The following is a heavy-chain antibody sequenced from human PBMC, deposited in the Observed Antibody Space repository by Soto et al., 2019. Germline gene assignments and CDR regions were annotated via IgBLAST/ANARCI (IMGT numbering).Heavy chain of an antibody. V-gene: IGHV4-39*01. CDR1: GGPISSTIYY. CDR2: IYYSGRT. Sequence: SETLSLTCTVSGGPISSTIYYWGWIRQPPGKGLDWIGSIYYSGRTYYSTCLQSRVTISFDTSKSKCSLKLSSVTAADTAVYYCARDRTHKTILDHWGQGNMVTVSS. CDR3: ARDRTHKTILDH. D-gene: IGHD2-15*01. J-gene: IGHJ4*02.